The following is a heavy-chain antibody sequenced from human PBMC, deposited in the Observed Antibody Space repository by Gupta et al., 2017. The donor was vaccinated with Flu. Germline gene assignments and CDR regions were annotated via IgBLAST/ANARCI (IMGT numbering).Heavy chain of an antibody. CDR2: IKQDGSEK. CDR3: ARDPGRGYGDNWFDP. V-gene: IGHV3-7*01. Sequence: QAPGKGLEWVANIKQDGSEKDYVDSLKGRFTISRDNAKNSLYLQMNSLRAEDTAVYYCARDPGRGYGDNWFDPWGQGTLVTVSS. J-gene: IGHJ5*02. D-gene: IGHD4-17*01.